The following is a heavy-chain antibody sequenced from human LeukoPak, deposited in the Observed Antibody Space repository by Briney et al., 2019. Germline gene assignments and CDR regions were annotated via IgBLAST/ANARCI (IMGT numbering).Heavy chain of an antibody. V-gene: IGHV4-59*01. J-gene: IGHJ4*02. CDR2: IYYSGST. Sequence: PSETLSLTCTVSGGSISSYYWSWIRQPPGKGLEWIGYIYYSGSTNYNPSLKSRVTISVDTSKNQFSLKLSSVTAADTAVYYCARTLSSWAFDYWGQETLVTVSS. CDR3: ARTLSSWAFDY. CDR1: GGSISSYY. D-gene: IGHD6-13*01.